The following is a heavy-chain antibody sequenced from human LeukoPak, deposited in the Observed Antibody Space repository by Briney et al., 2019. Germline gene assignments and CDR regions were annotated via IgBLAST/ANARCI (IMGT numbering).Heavy chain of an antibody. CDR3: ARGPSGYHNT. Sequence: GGSLRLSCAASVFTFSCYSLGWVRQAPGKGLEWVANVKQDGSQTYHPDSVKGRFPISRDNAENSLYLQMNSLRAEDTAVYYCARGPSGYHNTGVQGTLVTVSS. CDR1: VFTFSCYS. CDR2: VKQDGSQT. D-gene: IGHD5-12*01. J-gene: IGHJ4*02. V-gene: IGHV3-7*01.